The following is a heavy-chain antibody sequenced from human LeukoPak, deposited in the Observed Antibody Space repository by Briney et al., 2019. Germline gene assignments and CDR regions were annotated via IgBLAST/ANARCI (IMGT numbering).Heavy chain of an antibody. J-gene: IGHJ4*02. CDR1: GYTFTSYD. CDR3: AGGPSDGLDY. Sequence: ASVKVSCKASGYTFTSYDINWVRQATGQALEWMGWMNPNSGNTGYAQKYQGRVTMTRNTSISTAYLELSSLRSEDTAVYYCAGGPSDGLDYWGQGTLVTVSS. V-gene: IGHV1-8*01. D-gene: IGHD5-24*01. CDR2: MNPNSGNT.